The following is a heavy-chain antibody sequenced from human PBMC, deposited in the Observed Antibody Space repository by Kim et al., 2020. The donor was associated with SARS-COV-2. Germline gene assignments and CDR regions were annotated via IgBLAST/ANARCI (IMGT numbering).Heavy chain of an antibody. V-gene: IGHV6-1*01. Sequence: SQTLSLTCAISGDSVSSNSAAWNWIRQSPSRGLEWLGRTYYRSKWYNDYAVSVKSRITINPDTSKNQFSLQLNSVTPEDTAVYYCARDRFNNWNVARDDAFDIWGQGTMVTVSS. D-gene: IGHD1-1*01. CDR3: ARDRFNNWNVARDDAFDI. CDR2: TYYRSKWYN. CDR1: GDSVSSNSAA. J-gene: IGHJ3*02.